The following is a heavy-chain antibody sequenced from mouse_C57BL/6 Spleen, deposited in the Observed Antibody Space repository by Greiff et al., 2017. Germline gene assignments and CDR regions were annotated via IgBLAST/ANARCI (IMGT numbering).Heavy chain of an antibody. J-gene: IGHJ4*01. CDR3: ARLHGVRLRDYYAMDY. D-gene: IGHD1-2*01. V-gene: IGHV1-42*01. Sequence: EVQLQQSGPELVKPGASVKISCKASGYSFTGYYMNWVKQSPEKSLEWIGEINPSTGGTTYNQKFKAKATLTVDKSSSTAYMQLKSLTSENSAVYYCARLHGVRLRDYYAMDYWGQGTSVTVSS. CDR2: INPSTGGT. CDR1: GYSFTGYY.